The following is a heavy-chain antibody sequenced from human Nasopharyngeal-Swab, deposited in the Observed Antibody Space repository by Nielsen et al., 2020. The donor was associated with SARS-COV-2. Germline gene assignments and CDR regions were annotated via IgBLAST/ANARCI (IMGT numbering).Heavy chain of an antibody. D-gene: IGHD1-26*01. CDR2: IYYSGST. J-gene: IGHJ5*02. Sequence: SEPLSLTCTVSGGSISSYYWSWIRQPPGKGLEWIGYIYYSGSTNYNPSLKSRVTISVDTSKNQFSLKLSSVTAADTAVYYCARYSGSYYWFDPWGQGTLVTVSS. CDR1: GGSISSYY. V-gene: IGHV4-59*01. CDR3: ARYSGSYYWFDP.